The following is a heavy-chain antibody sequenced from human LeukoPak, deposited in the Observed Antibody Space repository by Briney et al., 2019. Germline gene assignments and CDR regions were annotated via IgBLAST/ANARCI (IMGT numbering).Heavy chain of an antibody. D-gene: IGHD6-6*01. Sequence: PSQTLSLTCTVSGGSISSGSYYWSWIRQPAGKGLEWIGRIYTSGSTNYNPSLKSRVTISVDTSKNQFSLKLSSVTAADTAVYYCAREGQYSSSSPYDYWGQGTLVTVSS. CDR3: AREGQYSSSSPYDY. J-gene: IGHJ4*02. CDR2: IYTSGST. V-gene: IGHV4-61*02. CDR1: GGSISSGSYY.